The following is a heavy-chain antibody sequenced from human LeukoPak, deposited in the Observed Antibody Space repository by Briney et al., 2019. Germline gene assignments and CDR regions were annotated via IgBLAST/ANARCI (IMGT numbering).Heavy chain of an antibody. V-gene: IGHV3-7*01. CDR3: ARGGLVGAYYYYYMDV. D-gene: IGHD1-26*01. Sequence: GGSLRPSRAASGFTFSSYWMSWVRQAPGKGLEWVANIKQDGSEKYYVDSVKGRFTISRDNAKNSLYLQMNSLRAEDTAVYYCARGGLVGAYYYYYMDVWGKGTTVTVSS. J-gene: IGHJ6*03. CDR1: GFTFSSYW. CDR2: IKQDGSEK.